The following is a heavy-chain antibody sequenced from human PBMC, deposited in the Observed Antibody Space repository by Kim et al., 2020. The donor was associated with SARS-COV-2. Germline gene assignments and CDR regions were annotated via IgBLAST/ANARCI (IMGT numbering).Heavy chain of an antibody. J-gene: IGHJ4*02. CDR2: IGGDVSDT. CDR3: TRDGPGPVDFDY. V-gene: IGHV3-74*01. D-gene: IGHD5-12*01. Sequence: GGSLRLSCAASGFTFSGHWMHWVRQAPGKGLVWASRIGGDVSDTTYADSVKGRFTISRDNAKNTMYLQMISLTVEDTAVYYCTRDGPGPVDFDYWGQGTLVTVSS. CDR1: GFTFSGHW.